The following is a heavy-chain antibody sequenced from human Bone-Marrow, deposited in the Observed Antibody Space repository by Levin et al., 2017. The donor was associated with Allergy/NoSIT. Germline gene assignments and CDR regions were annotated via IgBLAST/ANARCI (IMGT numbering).Heavy chain of an antibody. CDR2: ISYDSIKK. D-gene: IGHD2-2*01. CDR1: GFSVRSHG. V-gene: IGHV3-30*03. CDR3: ATYCGSTSCLFDY. Sequence: PGGSLRLSCAASGFSVRSHGVQWVRQAPGKGLEWVAVISYDSIKKDYADSVKGRFTVSRDNPKNTVYLQMNSLRAEDTAIYYCATYCGSTSCLFDYWGQGTLVTVSS. J-gene: IGHJ4*02.